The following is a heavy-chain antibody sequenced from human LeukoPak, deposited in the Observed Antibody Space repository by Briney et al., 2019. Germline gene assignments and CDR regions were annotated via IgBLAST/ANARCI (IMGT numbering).Heavy chain of an antibody. CDR1: GFTFSSYA. CDR3: ALYSSGYYYYYYYGMDV. V-gene: IGHV3-23*01. CDR2: ISGSGGST. J-gene: IGHJ6*02. Sequence: SGGSLRPSCAASGFTFSSYAMSWVRQAPGKGLEWVSAISGSGGSTYYADSVKGRFTISRDNSKNTLYLQMNSLRAEDTAVYYCALYSSGYYYYYYYGMDVWGQGTTVTVSS. D-gene: IGHD3-22*01.